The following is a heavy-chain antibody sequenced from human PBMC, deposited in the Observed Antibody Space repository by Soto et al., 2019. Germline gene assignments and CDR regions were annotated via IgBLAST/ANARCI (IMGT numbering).Heavy chain of an antibody. CDR1: GRSMSSNY. CDR3: ASYRGALYFES. CDR2: VFYGGT. V-gene: IGHV4-59*01. D-gene: IGHD3-16*01. Sequence: LSLTCSVSGRSMSSNYWSWIRQSPDKGLEWLGYVFYGGTDYNPSLGGRVSMSVETSKCQFSLKLTSVTVADTAVYYCASYRGALYFESWGPGILVTVSS. J-gene: IGHJ4*02.